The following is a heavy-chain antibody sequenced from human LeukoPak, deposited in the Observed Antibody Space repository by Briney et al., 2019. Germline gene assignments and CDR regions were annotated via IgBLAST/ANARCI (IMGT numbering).Heavy chain of an antibody. CDR3: AKAPRSSWYPPWFDP. D-gene: IGHD6-13*01. CDR1: GFTFDDYA. CDR2: ISWNSGSI. V-gene: IGHV3-9*01. J-gene: IGHJ5*02. Sequence: PGGSLRLSCAASGFTFDDYAMHWVRQAPGKGLEWVSGISWNSGSIGYADSVKGRFTISRDNAKNSLYLQMNSLRAEDTALYYCAKAPRSSWYPPWFDPWGQGTLVTVSS.